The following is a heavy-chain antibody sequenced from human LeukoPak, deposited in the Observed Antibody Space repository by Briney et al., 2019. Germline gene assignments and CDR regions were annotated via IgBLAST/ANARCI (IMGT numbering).Heavy chain of an antibody. CDR3: TTVKEANDAFDI. CDR1: GFTFINAW. J-gene: IGHJ3*02. CDR2: IKSKADGGTT. V-gene: IGHV3-15*01. Sequence: GGSLRLSCVASGFTFINAWMTWVRQAPGKGLEWVGRIKSKADGGTTDYAAPVKGRFTISRDDSKNTLNLQMNSLKTEDTAVYYCTTVKEANDAFDIWGQGTMVTVSS.